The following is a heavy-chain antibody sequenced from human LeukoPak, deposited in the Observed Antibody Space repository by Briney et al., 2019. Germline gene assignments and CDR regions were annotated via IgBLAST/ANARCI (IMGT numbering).Heavy chain of an antibody. CDR2: IYYSGST. J-gene: IGHJ4*02. CDR1: GGSISSYY. V-gene: IGHV4-59*01. Sequence: PSETLSLTCTVAGGSISSYYWSWIRQPPGKRLEWIGHIYYSGSTNYNPSLKSRVTISVDTSKNQFSLKLSSVTAADTAVYYCASRSSIWSGYQDTLYYFDSWGQGTLVTVSS. D-gene: IGHD3-3*01. CDR3: ASRSSIWSGYQDTLYYFDS.